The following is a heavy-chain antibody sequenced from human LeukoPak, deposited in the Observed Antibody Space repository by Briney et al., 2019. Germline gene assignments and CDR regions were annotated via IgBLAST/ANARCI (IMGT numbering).Heavy chain of an antibody. Sequence: GGSLRLSCAASGFTFSSYWMSWVRQAPGKGLEWVANIKQDGSGKYYVDSVKGRFTISRGNAKNSLYLQMNSLRAEDTAVYYCAREDILTGYDAPDFDYWGQGTLVTVSS. CDR2: IKQDGSGK. V-gene: IGHV3-7*01. J-gene: IGHJ4*02. D-gene: IGHD3-9*01. CDR1: GFTFSSYW. CDR3: AREDILTGYDAPDFDY.